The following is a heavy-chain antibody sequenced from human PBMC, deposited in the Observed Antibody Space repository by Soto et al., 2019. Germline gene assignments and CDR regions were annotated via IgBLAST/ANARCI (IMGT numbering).Heavy chain of an antibody. CDR3: ARDILSVGPRANEAFDV. CDR2: INPDNGNT. Sequence: QVQLVQSGAEVRKPGASVNISCRASGFSFSDNLINWVRQAPGQSLEWMGWINPDNGNTRNSQTFQGRVTIPRPSSASIAYVEVSDLTSEDTAVYYCARDILSVGPRANEAFDVWGQGTMVTVSS. D-gene: IGHD2-8*02. J-gene: IGHJ3*01. CDR1: GFSFSDNL. V-gene: IGHV1-3*01.